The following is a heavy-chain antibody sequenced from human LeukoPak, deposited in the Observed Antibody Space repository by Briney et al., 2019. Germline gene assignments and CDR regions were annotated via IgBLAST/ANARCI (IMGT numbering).Heavy chain of an antibody. J-gene: IGHJ6*02. V-gene: IGHV3-21*01. CDR2: ISSRSAHI. CDR3: ARDRSTSRYYHGMDV. CDR1: DSTFSSFS. Sequence: AGGSLRLSCAASDSTFSSFSMRWVSQAPGKGLFWVAAISSRSAHIYYADSVKGRFTISRDNAKKSLYLEMNNLRADDTAVYYCARDRSTSRYYHGMDVWGPGTTVIVSS. D-gene: IGHD2-2*01.